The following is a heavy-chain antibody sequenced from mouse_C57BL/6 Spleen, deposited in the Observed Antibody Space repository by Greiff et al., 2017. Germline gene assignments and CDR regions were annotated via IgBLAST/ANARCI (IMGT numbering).Heavy chain of an antibody. CDR1: GYAFSSSW. Sequence: VQLQQSGPELVKPGASVKISCKASGYAFSSSWMNWVKQRPGKGLEWIGRSYPGDGDTNYNGKFKGKATLTADKSSSTAYMQLSSLTSEDSAVYFCARVGDYYYGSSYVDWGQGTTLTVSS. J-gene: IGHJ2*01. CDR3: ARVGDYYYGSSYVD. V-gene: IGHV1-82*01. D-gene: IGHD1-1*01. CDR2: SYPGDGDT.